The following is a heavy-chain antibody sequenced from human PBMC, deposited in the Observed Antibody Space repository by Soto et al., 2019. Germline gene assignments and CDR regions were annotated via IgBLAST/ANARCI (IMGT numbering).Heavy chain of an antibody. CDR3: ARGKRMVRGVEIFDY. J-gene: IGHJ4*02. Sequence: ASVKVSCKASGYTFTSYDINWVRQATGQGLEWMGWMSPNSGNTGYAQKFQGRVTMTRNTSISTAYMELSSLRSEDTAVYYCARGKRMVRGVEIFDYWGQGTLVTVSS. CDR1: GYTFTSYD. CDR2: MSPNSGNT. V-gene: IGHV1-8*01. D-gene: IGHD3-10*01.